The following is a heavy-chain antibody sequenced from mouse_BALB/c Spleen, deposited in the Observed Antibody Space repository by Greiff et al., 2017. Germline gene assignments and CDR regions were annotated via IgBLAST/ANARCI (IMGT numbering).Heavy chain of an antibody. CDR2: ISSGGSYT. Sequence: EVKLVESGGGLVQPGGSLKLSCAASGFTFSSYAMSWVRQSPEKRLEWVAEISSGGSYTYYPDTVTGRFTISRDNAKNTLYLEMSSLRSEDTAMYYCATHYYGTGFAYWGQGTLVTVSA. J-gene: IGHJ3*01. V-gene: IGHV5-9-4*01. CDR1: GFTFSSYA. CDR3: ATHYYGTGFAY. D-gene: IGHD1-1*01.